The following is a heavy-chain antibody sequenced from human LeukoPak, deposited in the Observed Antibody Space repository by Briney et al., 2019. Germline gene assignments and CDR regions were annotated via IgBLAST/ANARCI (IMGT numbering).Heavy chain of an antibody. D-gene: IGHD1-7*01. CDR2: IYYSGST. CDR3: ARTNWNYVYFDY. V-gene: IGHV4-59*01. CDR1: GGSISSYY. Sequence: SETLSLTCTVSGGSISSYYWSWLRQPPGKGLVGIGYIYYSGSTDYNPSLKSRVTISVDTSKKQFSLKVSSVTAADTAVYYCARTNWNYVYFDYWGQGTLVTVSS. J-gene: IGHJ4*02.